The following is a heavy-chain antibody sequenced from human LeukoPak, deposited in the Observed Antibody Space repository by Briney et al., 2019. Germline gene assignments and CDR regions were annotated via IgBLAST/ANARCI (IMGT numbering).Heavy chain of an antibody. CDR3: ARDVLLKNYYDSSGYLDAFDI. D-gene: IGHD3-22*01. CDR1: GGSISSYY. Sequence: SETLSLTXTVSGGSISSYYWSWIRQPAGKGLEWIGRIYTSGSTNYNPSLKSRVTMSVDTSKNQFSLKLSSVTAADTAVYYCARDVLLKNYYDSSGYLDAFDIWGQGTMVTVSS. CDR2: IYTSGST. V-gene: IGHV4-4*07. J-gene: IGHJ3*02.